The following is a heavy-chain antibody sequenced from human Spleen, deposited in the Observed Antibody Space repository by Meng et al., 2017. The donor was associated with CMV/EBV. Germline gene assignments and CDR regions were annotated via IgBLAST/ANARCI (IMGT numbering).Heavy chain of an antibody. J-gene: IGHJ2*01. CDR3: ARDLSSPGFDL. CDR2: INPSNGAT. D-gene: IGHD6-6*01. CDR1: GYTFTSYG. V-gene: IGHV1-18*01. Sequence: ASVKVSCKASGYTFTSYGISWVRQAPGQGLEWMGWINPSNGATNSAQNLQGRVTMTRDTSISTAYMELSSLRSDDTAVYYCARDLSSPGFDLWGRGTLVTVSS.